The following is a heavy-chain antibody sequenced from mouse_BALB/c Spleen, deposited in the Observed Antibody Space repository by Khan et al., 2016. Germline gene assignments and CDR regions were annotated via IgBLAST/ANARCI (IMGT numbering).Heavy chain of an antibody. J-gene: IGHJ2*01. Sequence: QVQLQQSGAELARPGASVKMSCKASGYSFTSYTMHWVKQRPGQGLEWLGFINPSSSYTNYNQNFKDKATLTADKSSSTAYMQLSSLTSEDSAVYFCARYSTTVVAPRDYWGQGTTLTVSS. CDR1: GYSFTSYT. D-gene: IGHD1-1*01. V-gene: IGHV1-4*01. CDR2: INPSSSYT. CDR3: ARYSTTVVAPRDY.